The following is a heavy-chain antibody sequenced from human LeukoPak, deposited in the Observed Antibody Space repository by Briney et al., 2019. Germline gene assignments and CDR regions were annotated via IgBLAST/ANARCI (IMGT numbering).Heavy chain of an antibody. V-gene: IGHV1-69*05. Sequence: SVKVSCKASGGTFSSYAISWVRQAPGQGLEWMRRIIPIFGTANYAQKFQGRVTITTDESTSTAYMELSSLRSEDTAVYYCAKDNVYYYYYYMDVWGKGTTVTVSS. CDR2: IIPIFGTA. CDR3: AKDNVYYYYYYMDV. CDR1: GGTFSSYA. J-gene: IGHJ6*03.